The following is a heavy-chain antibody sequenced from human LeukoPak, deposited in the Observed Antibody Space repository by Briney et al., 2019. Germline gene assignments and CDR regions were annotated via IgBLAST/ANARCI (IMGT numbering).Heavy chain of an antibody. V-gene: IGHV4-59*01. J-gene: IGHJ6*02. Sequence: SETLSLTCSVSDGSINSYYWNWIRWPPGKGLEWIGYIYYNGNTNYSPSLKSRVTMSVDTSKNLFSLKVSSVTAADTAVYYCARGRSNYYGMDVWGQGTTVTVSS. CDR3: ARGRSNYYGMDV. CDR1: DGSINSYY. D-gene: IGHD1-26*01. CDR2: IYYNGNT.